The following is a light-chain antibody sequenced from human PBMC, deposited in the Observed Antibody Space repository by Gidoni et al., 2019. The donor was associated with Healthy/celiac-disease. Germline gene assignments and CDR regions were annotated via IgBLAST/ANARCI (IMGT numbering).Light chain of an antibody. CDR2: AAS. CDR3: QQSYSTPRLT. Sequence: DIQMTQSPSSLSASVGDRVTITCRASQSISSDLNWYQQKPGKAPKLLIYAASSLQSGVPSRFSGSGSGTDFTLTISSLQPEDFATYYCQQSYSTPRLTFGGGTKVEIK. V-gene: IGKV1-39*01. CDR1: QSISSD. J-gene: IGKJ4*01.